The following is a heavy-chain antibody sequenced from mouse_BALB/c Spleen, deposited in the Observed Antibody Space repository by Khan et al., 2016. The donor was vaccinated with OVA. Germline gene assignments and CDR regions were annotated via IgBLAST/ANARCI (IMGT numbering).Heavy chain of an antibody. D-gene: IGHD2-2*01. Sequence: VQLQQSGPELVKPGASVKMSCKASGYTFTSYVMHWVRQKPGQGLEWIGYIYPYNDDTKYNEKIKGKATLTSDKSSSTAYMELTSLTSEDSAVDDCARNDGYDVYFDYWGQGTTLTVSS. V-gene: IGHV1S136*01. CDR2: IYPYNDDT. CDR3: ARNDGYDVYFDY. J-gene: IGHJ2*01. CDR1: GYTFTSYV.